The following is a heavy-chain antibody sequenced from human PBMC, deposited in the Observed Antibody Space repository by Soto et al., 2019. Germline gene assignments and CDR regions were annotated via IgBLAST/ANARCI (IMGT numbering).Heavy chain of an antibody. D-gene: IGHD6-19*01. V-gene: IGHV1-69*13. CDR3: AIPRYSSGVHWFDP. CDR1: GGTFSSYA. Sequence: SVKVSCKASGGTFSSYAISWVRQAPGQGLEWMGGIIPIFGTANYAQKFQGRVTITADESTSTAYMELSSLRSEDTAVYYCAIPRYSSGVHWFDPWGQGTLVTVSS. CDR2: IIPIFGTA. J-gene: IGHJ5*02.